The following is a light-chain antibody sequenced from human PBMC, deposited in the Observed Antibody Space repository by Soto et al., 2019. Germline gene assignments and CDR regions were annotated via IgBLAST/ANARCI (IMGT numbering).Light chain of an antibody. CDR2: DVT. CDR1: TSDVGGYDY. V-gene: IGLV2-11*01. Sequence: LTQPRSVSGSPGQSVTISCTGTTSDVGGYDYVSWYQHHPGKAPKLIIYDVTQRPSGIPDRFSGSKSGNTASLTISGLQADDEADYHCCSYADNYFSVFGTGTKVTVL. CDR3: CSYADNYFSV. J-gene: IGLJ1*01.